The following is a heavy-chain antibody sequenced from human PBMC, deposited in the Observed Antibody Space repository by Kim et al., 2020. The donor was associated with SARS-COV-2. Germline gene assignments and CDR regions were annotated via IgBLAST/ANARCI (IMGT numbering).Heavy chain of an antibody. D-gene: IGHD2-2*02. V-gene: IGHV3-9*01. Sequence: GRFTVSRDNAKNSLYLQMNSLRADDTALYYCAKGLLPIHFYTSGIDYTMDVWGQGTTVTVSS. CDR3: AKGLLPIHFYTSGIDYTMDV. J-gene: IGHJ6*02.